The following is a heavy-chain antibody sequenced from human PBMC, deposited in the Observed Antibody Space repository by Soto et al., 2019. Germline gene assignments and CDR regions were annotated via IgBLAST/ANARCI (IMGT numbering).Heavy chain of an antibody. V-gene: IGHV4-31*03. CDR1: GGSISSGGYY. CDR2: IYYSGST. J-gene: IGHJ3*02. Sequence: QVQLQESGPGLVKPSQTLSLTCTVSGGSISSGGYYWSWIRQHPGKGLEWIGYIYYSGSTYYNPSLKSRVTISVDTSKNQFSLKLSSVTAADTAVYYCARGDFYVGGYCSGGSCPRGAFDIWCQGTMVTVSS. CDR3: ARGDFYVGGYCSGGSCPRGAFDI. D-gene: IGHD2-15*01.